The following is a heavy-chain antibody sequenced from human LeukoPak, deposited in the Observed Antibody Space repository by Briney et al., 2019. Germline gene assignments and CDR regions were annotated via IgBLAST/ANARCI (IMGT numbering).Heavy chain of an antibody. Sequence: ASVKVSCKASGYTFTGYYMHWVRQAPGQGLEWMGIINPSGGSTSYAQKFQGRVTMTRDTSTSTVYMELSSLRSEDTAVYYCARGRGYSGYDPHSWFDPWGQGTLVTVSS. CDR3: ARGRGYSGYDPHSWFDP. D-gene: IGHD5-12*01. CDR1: GYTFTGYY. CDR2: INPSGGST. J-gene: IGHJ5*02. V-gene: IGHV1-46*01.